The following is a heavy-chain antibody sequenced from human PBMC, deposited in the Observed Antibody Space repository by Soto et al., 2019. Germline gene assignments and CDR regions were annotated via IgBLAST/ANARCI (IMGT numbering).Heavy chain of an antibody. CDR3: AKDMSQNGGSFDY. V-gene: IGHV3-43*01. CDR1: GFTFDDYS. J-gene: IGHJ4*02. CDR2: VSWDGAGT. D-gene: IGHD4-17*01. Sequence: GGSLRLSCAASGFTFDDYSMHWVRQAPGKGLEWVSFVSWDGAGTYYADSVKGRFTISRDNSKNSLYLQMNSLRTEDTALYYCAKDMSQNGGSFDYWGQGTLITVSS.